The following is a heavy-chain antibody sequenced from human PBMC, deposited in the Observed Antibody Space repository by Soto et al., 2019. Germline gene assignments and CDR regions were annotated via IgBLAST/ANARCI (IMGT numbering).Heavy chain of an antibody. J-gene: IGHJ6*02. CDR3: ARGDSSGYYVYYGVDV. V-gene: IGHV4-31*03. CDR2: IHHSGST. CDR1: GVSISSGGYY. D-gene: IGHD3-22*01. Sequence: QVQLQESGPGLVKPSQTLSLTCTVSGVSISSGGYYWRWIRQHPGKGLEWIGYIHHSGSTYYNPSRKSRVTISVEMSKNQFSLKLSSVSAADTAVYYCARGDSSGYYVYYGVDVWGQGTTVTVSS.